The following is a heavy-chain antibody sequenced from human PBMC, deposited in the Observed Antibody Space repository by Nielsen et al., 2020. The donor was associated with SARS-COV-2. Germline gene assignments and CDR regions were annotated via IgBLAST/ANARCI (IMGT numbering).Heavy chain of an antibody. CDR2: ISHTGST. J-gene: IGHJ6*03. V-gene: IGHV4-4*02. CDR1: GGSVSSNDW. D-gene: IGHD2-2*02. CDR3: ARRNIVVVPAPILGLGPYFSCYYMDV. Sequence: SETLSLTCAVSGGSVSSNDWWSWVRQPPGKGLEWVGEISHTGSTNYNPSLKSRVTMSVDKSKNQFSLKLSSVTAADTAVYYCARRNIVVVPAPILGLGPYFSCYYMDVWGKGTTVTVSS.